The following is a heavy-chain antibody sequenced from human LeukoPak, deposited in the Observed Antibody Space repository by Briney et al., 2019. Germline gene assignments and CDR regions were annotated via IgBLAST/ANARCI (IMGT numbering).Heavy chain of an antibody. CDR3: ARNNGMGV. Sequence: GGSLRLSCAASGFTFSSHWMTWVRQVPGRGPEWVANVNRDGSETYYLDSVKGRFTISKDNAKNSLYLQMNSLRAEDTALYHCARNNGMGVWGQGTTVIVSS. CDR2: VNRDGSET. J-gene: IGHJ6*02. V-gene: IGHV3-7*03. CDR1: GFTFSSHW.